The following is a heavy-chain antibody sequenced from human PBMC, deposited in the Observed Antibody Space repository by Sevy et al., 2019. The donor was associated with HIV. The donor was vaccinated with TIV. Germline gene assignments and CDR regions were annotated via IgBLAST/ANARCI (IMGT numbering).Heavy chain of an antibody. D-gene: IGHD4-17*01. CDR2: IDHSGRS. V-gene: IGHV4-34*01. Sequence: LSLTCAVYGESFSNYYWSWIRLSPGKGLESIGEIDHSGRSDYNPSLKRRVTMSVDTSKNQFSLKLTSVTAADTAVYYCARGPTPLRSDYGDYRGVGYYFDSWGQGTLVTVSS. CDR1: GESFSNYY. CDR3: ARGPTPLRSDYGDYRGVGYYFDS. J-gene: IGHJ4*02.